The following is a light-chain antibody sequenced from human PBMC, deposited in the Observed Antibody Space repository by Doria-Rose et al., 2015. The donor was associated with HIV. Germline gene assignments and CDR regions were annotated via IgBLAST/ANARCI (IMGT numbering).Light chain of an antibody. CDR2: DGS. CDR3: HQYGTAWT. J-gene: IGKJ1*01. Sequence: TQSPGTLSLSPGERATLSCRASQSFSSTYLAWYQQKPGQAPSLLIYDGSTRATGIPDRSSASGSGTDFTLTINRLEPEDFALYYCHQYGTAWTFGQETKVEI. V-gene: IGKV3-20*01. CDR1: QSFSSTY.